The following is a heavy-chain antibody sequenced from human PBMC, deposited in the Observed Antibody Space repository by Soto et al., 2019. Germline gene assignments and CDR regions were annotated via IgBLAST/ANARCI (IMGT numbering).Heavy chain of an antibody. CDR1: GFTVSSNY. CDR3: ARYSGYIYYFDY. D-gene: IGHD3-22*01. V-gene: IGHV3-53*01. Sequence: GGSLRLSCAASGFTVSSNYMSWVRQAPGKGLEWVSVIYSGGSTYCADSVKGRFTISRDNSKNTLYLQMNSLRAEDTAVYYCARYSGYIYYFDYWGQGTLVTVSS. J-gene: IGHJ4*02. CDR2: IYSGGST.